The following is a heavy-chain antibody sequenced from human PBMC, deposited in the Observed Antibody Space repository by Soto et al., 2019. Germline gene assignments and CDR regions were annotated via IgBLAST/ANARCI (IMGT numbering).Heavy chain of an antibody. Sequence: QVQLQESGPGLVKPSETLSLTCTVSGGSISTYKWSWIRQPPGKGLEWIGYIYYSGSTNYKPSLNSRLTISVDTSKNRFSLKLSSVTAADTAVYYCARQGAGRDDAFDIWGQGTMVTVSS. CDR3: ARQGAGRDDAFDI. CDR2: IYYSGST. J-gene: IGHJ3*02. D-gene: IGHD2-15*01. CDR1: GGSISTYK. V-gene: IGHV4-59*08.